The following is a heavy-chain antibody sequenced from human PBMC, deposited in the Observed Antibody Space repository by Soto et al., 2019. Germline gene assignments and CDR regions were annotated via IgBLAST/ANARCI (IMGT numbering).Heavy chain of an antibody. CDR1: GFTFSSYG. D-gene: IGHD2-2*01. CDR2: ISYDGNKK. V-gene: IGHV3-30*18. CDR3: AKAQGYCSSASCREAYYYYGMDV. Sequence: QVQLVESGGGVVQPGRSLRLSCVASGFTFSSYGMHWVRQAPGKGLEWVAVISYDGNKKYHVDSVKGRFTISRDNSKKTLLLQMNSLRAEDTAVSYCAKAQGYCSSASCREAYYYYGMDVWGQGTTVTVSS. J-gene: IGHJ6*02.